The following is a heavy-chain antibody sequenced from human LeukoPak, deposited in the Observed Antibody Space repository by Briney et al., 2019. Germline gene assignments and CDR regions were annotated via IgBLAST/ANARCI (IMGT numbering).Heavy chain of an antibody. D-gene: IGHD5-12*01. Sequence: ASVKVSCKVSGYTLTELSMHWVRQAPGKGLEWMGGFDPEDGETIYAQKFQGRVTMTEDTSTDTAYMELSSLRSEDTAVYYCAKSRGYSGYDAFDYWGQGTLVTVSS. V-gene: IGHV1-24*01. CDR2: FDPEDGET. CDR3: AKSRGYSGYDAFDY. CDR1: GYTLTELS. J-gene: IGHJ4*02.